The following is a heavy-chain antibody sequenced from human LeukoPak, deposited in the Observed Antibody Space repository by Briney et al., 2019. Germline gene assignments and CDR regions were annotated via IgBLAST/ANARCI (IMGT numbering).Heavy chain of an antibody. Sequence: ASVKVSCKASGGTFSSYAINWVRQATGQGLEWMGWMNPNSGNTGYAQKFQGRVTMARDTSTRTAYMELSSLRSEDTAVYYCARDDVWGSYRSWGQGTLVTVSS. V-gene: IGHV1-8*02. CDR3: ARDDVWGSYRS. CDR2: MNPNSGNT. J-gene: IGHJ5*02. D-gene: IGHD3-16*02. CDR1: GGTFSSYA.